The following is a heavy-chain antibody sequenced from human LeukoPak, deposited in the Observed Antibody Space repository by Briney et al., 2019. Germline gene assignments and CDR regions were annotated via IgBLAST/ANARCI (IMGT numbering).Heavy chain of an antibody. V-gene: IGHV4-39*07. Sequence: PSETLSLTCTVSGGSISSSSYYWGWIRQPPGKGLEWIGSIYYSGSTYYNPSLKSRVTISVDTSKNQFSLKLSSVTAADTAVYYCARERRITMVRGGNDSWGQGTLVTVSS. CDR3: ARERRITMVRGGNDS. CDR1: GGSISSSSYY. D-gene: IGHD3-10*01. CDR2: IYYSGST. J-gene: IGHJ4*02.